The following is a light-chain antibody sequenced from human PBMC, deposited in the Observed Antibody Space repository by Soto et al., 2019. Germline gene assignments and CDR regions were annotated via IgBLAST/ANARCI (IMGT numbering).Light chain of an antibody. Sequence: ESVVTQSPGTLSVAPWERATLSCRASQSVSNSFFAWYQQKPAQPPRLRIYGISNRATCIPHRFSGSGFGTDFTLTISRLETADFVLYYWHHYSTLPHAFGQGTKLEVK. CDR3: HHYSTLPHA. J-gene: IGKJ2*01. CDR1: QSVSNSF. V-gene: IGKV3-20*01. CDR2: GIS.